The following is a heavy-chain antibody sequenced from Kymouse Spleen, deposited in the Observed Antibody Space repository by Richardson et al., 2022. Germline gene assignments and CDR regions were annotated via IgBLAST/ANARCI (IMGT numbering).Heavy chain of an antibody. CDR3: AKDNGDYGDSYNWFDP. CDR2: ISYDGSNK. J-gene: IGHJ5*02. Sequence: QVQLVESGGGVVQPGRSLRLSCAASGFTFSSYGMHWVRQAPGKGLEWVAVISYDGSNKYYADSVKGRFTISRDNSKNTLYLQMNSLRAEDTAVYYCAKDNGDYGDSYNWFDPWGQGTLVTVSS. V-gene: IGHV3-30*18. D-gene: IGHD4-17*01. CDR1: GFTFSSYG.